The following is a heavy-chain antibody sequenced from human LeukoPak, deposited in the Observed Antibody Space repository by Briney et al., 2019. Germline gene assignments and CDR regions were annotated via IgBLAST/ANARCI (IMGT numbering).Heavy chain of an antibody. CDR1: GFTFRSYW. Sequence: PGGSLRLSCAASGFTFRSYWMHWVRQTPGRGLVWVSHINNDGSDTSYADSVKGRFTITRDNAKNTLFLQMNSLRAEDTAVHYCARDGILGSHDCWGQGTLVTVSS. CDR2: INNDGSDT. J-gene: IGHJ4*02. D-gene: IGHD3-3*02. V-gene: IGHV3-74*01. CDR3: ARDGILGSHDC.